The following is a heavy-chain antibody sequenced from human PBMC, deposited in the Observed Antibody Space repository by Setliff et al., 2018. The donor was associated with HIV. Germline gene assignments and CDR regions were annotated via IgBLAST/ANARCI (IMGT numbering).Heavy chain of an antibody. CDR3: ARQAAGPADAFDI. CDR1: NASISSYY. J-gene: IGHJ3*02. V-gene: IGHV4-59*08. CDR2: SGST. D-gene: IGHD6-13*01. Sequence: SETLSLTCTVSNASISSYYWSWIRQPPGKGLEWIGYSGSTNYNPSLKSRVTISIDTSKNQLSLELTSVTAADTAVYYCARQAAGPADAFDIWGQGTMVTV.